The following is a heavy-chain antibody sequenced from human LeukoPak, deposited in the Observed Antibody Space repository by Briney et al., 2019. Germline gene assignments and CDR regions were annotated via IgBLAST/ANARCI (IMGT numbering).Heavy chain of an antibody. D-gene: IGHD3-10*01. CDR1: GGFINDYY. CDR3: ARAGDQILYYFDY. CDR2: VYYSGSI. J-gene: IGHJ4*02. V-gene: IGHV4-59*01. Sequence: SETLSLTCTVSGGFINDYYWNWIRQPPGQGLEWIGYVYYSGSINYNPSLKSRVTISVDTSKNQFSLKLSSVTAADTAVYYCARAGDQILYYFDYWGQGTLVTVSS.